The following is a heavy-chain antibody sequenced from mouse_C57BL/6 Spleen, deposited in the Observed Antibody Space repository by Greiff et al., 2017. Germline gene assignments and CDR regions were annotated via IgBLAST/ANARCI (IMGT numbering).Heavy chain of an antibody. CDR3: ARSPITTVVAYYFDY. CDR1: GYTFTSYW. Sequence: QVQLKQSGAELVKPGASVKLSCKASGYTFTSYWMHWVKQRPGRGLEWIGRIDPNSGGTKYNEKFKSKATLTVDKPSSTAYMQLSSLTSEDSAVYYCARSPITTVVAYYFDYWGQGTTLTVSS. V-gene: IGHV1-72*01. CDR2: IDPNSGGT. J-gene: IGHJ2*01. D-gene: IGHD1-1*01.